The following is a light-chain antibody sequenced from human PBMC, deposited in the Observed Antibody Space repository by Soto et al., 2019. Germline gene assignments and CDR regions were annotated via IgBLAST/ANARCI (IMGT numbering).Light chain of an antibody. V-gene: IGKV3-15*01. CDR1: QSVSSN. CDR3: QQYNNWPWT. Sequence: VLTQSPATLSVSPGERATFSCRASQSVSSNLAWYQQKPGQAPRLLIYGASTRATGIPARFSGSGSGTEFTLTISSLQSEDFAVYYCQQYNNWPWTFGQGTKVDIK. J-gene: IGKJ1*01. CDR2: GAS.